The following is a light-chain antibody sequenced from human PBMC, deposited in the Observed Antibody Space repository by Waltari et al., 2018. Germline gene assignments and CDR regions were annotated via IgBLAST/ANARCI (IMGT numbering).Light chain of an antibody. Sequence: DIVLTQSPDSLAVSLGERATINCKSSQTLFYTSNNKNYLPWYQLKPGQLPKLPICWAATRESGVTDRFSGSGSATDFTLTIDTLQAEDVAVYYCQQYYSTPYSFGQGTKLEIK. CDR1: QTLFYTSNNKNY. J-gene: IGKJ2*01. CDR3: QQYYSTPYS. V-gene: IGKV4-1*01. CDR2: WAA.